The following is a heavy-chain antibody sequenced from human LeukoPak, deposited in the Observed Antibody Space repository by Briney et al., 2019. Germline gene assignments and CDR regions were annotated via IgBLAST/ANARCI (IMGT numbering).Heavy chain of an antibody. D-gene: IGHD2-2*01. CDR3: ATLHSTKSVL. Sequence: QPGGSLRLTCVASGFRFGRDWISWVRQAPGEGLEWVACVKQDGTEKNYVVSVWGRFTVSVDNGKNSLYLQMNSLRAEDTAKYYCATLHSTKSVLWGRGTAVIVFS. J-gene: IGHJ1*01. CDR2: VKQDGTEK. CDR1: GFRFGRDW. V-gene: IGHV3-7*01.